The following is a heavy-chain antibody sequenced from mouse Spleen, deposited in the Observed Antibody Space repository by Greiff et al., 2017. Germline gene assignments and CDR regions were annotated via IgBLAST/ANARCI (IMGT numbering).Heavy chain of an antibody. V-gene: IGHV1-22*01. CDR3: LYDYDEGFAY. D-gene: IGHD2-4*01. J-gene: IGHJ3*01. Sequence: VQLQQSGPELVKPGASVKMSCKASGYTFTDYNMHWVKQSHGKSLEWIGYINPNNGGTSYNQKFKGKATLTVNKSSSTAYMELRSLTSEDSAVYYCLYDYDEGFAYWGQGTLVTVSA. CDR1: GYTFTDYN. CDR2: INPNNGGT.